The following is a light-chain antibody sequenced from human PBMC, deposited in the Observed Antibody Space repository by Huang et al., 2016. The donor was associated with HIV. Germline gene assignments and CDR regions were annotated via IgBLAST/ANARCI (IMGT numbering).Light chain of an antibody. CDR2: GAS. Sequence: EIVITQSPATLSVSPGERATLSCRASQSVSSNLAWYQQKPGQAPRLLIYGASTRATGIPARFSGTGSGTEFTLTISSLQSEDFAVYNCQQYNNWPHTFGQGTKLEIK. V-gene: IGKV3-15*01. J-gene: IGKJ2*01. CDR3: QQYNNWPHT. CDR1: QSVSSN.